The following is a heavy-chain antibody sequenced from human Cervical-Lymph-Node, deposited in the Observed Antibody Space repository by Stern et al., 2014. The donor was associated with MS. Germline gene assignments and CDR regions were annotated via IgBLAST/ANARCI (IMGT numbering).Heavy chain of an antibody. V-gene: IGHV1-2*02. CDR3: TRGRGTLLYLH. Sequence: QVQLQQSGAALRKPGASVEVSCEASGYNFIDYYIHWVRQAPGQGLEWVGWINPHTGDTRYAQKFLGRVAMTRDTSINTAYLELNSLTSDDTAFYYCTRGRGTLLYLHWGQGTLITVSS. J-gene: IGHJ4*02. CDR2: INPHTGDT. CDR1: GYNFIDYY. D-gene: IGHD2-15*01.